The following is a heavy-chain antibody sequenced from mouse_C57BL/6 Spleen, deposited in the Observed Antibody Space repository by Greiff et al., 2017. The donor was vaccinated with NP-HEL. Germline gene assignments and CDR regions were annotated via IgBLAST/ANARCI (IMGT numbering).Heavy chain of an antibody. CDR3: AIYDGYYGTQLDY. V-gene: IGHV3-6*01. CDR1: GYSITSGYY. J-gene: IGHJ2*01. CDR2: ISYDGSN. Sequence: DVKLQESGPGLVKPSQSLSLTCSVTGYSITSGYYWNWIRQFPGNKLEWMGYISYDGSNNYNPSLKNRISITRDTSKNQFFLKLNSVTTEDTATYYCAIYDGYYGTQLDYWGQGTTLTVSS. D-gene: IGHD2-3*01.